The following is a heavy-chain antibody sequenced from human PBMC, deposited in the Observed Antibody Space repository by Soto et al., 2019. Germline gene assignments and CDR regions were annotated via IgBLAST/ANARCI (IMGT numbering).Heavy chain of an antibody. J-gene: IGHJ3*02. V-gene: IGHV3-33*01. CDR2: IWYDGSNK. D-gene: IGHD4-17*01. CDR3: TSSSSYGDYVGAFDI. Sequence: PGGSLRLCCAASGFTFRSYGMHWVRQAPGKGLEWVAVIWYDGSNKYYADSVKGRFTISRDNSKSILYVQMNSLRAEDTAVYYCTSSSSYGDYVGAFDIWAQGTMVTVSS. CDR1: GFTFRSYG.